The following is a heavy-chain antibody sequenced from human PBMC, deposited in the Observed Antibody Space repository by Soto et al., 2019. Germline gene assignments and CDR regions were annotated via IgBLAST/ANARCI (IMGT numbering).Heavy chain of an antibody. J-gene: IGHJ4*02. CDR1: GFTFISYA. D-gene: IGHD2-2*01. V-gene: IGHV3-23*01. CDR2: ISGGGGST. Sequence: GXLRLSCAASGFTFISYAMNWVRQAPGKGLEWVSAISGGGGSTYYADSVKGRFTMSRDNSKNTLYLQMSSLRAEDTAVYYCAKDDCITTSCSGAYWGQGTPVTVSS. CDR3: AKDDCITTSCSGAY.